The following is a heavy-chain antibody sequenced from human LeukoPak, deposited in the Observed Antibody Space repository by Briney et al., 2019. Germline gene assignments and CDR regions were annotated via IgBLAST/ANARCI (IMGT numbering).Heavy chain of an antibody. D-gene: IGHD4-17*01. V-gene: IGHV1-2*02. CDR3: ARDTITVTTPYFDY. Sequence: ASVKVSCTASGYTFTGYYIDWVRQAPGQGLEWMGWINSDSGGTNYAQKFQGRVTMTRDTSTSTAYMELSSLRSDDTAFYYCARDTITVTTPYFDYWGQGTLVTAPS. CDR1: GYTFTGYY. J-gene: IGHJ4*02. CDR2: INSDSGGT.